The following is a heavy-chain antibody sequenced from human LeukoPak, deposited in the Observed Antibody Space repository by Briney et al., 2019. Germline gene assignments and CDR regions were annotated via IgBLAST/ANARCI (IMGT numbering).Heavy chain of an antibody. D-gene: IGHD2-21*01. CDR1: GFTFSSYA. CDR2: ISYDGTDK. J-gene: IGHJ4*02. Sequence: GRSLRLSCAASGFTFSSYAMHWVRQAPGKGLEWVALISYDGTDKYYADSVKGRFTISRDNSKNTLYLQTNSLRTEDTAVYYCARGSIDWQAVAFDCWGQGTLVTVSS. CDR3: ARGSIDWQAVAFDC. V-gene: IGHV3-30*04.